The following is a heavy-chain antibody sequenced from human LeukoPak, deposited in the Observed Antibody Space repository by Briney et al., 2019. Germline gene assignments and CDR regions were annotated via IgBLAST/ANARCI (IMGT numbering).Heavy chain of an antibody. CDR2: INHSGST. Sequence: SETLSLTCAVYGGSFSGYYWSWIRQPPGKGLEWIGEINHSGSTNYNPSLKSRVTISVDTSKNQFSLKLSSVTAADTAVYHCATGGYGDSYYYYYGMDVWGQGTTVTVSS. J-gene: IGHJ6*02. D-gene: IGHD4-17*01. CDR3: ATGGYGDSYYYYYGMDV. CDR1: GGSFSGYY. V-gene: IGHV4-34*01.